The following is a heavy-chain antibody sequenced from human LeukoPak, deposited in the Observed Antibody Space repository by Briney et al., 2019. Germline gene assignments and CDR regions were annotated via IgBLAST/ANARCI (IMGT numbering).Heavy chain of an antibody. J-gene: IGHJ4*02. D-gene: IGHD3-10*01. CDR3: ARGLEEGTMVRGVIIDY. Sequence: PSETLSLTCTVSGGSISSGSYYWSWIRQPAGKGLEWIGRIYTSGSTNYNPSLKSRVTISVDTSKNQFSLRLSSVTAADTAVYYCARGLEEGTMVRGVIIDYWGQGTLVTVSS. CDR1: GGSISSGSYY. V-gene: IGHV4-61*02. CDR2: IYTSGST.